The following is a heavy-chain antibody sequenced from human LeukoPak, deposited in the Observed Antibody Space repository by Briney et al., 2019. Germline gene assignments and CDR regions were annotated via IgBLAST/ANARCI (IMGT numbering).Heavy chain of an antibody. J-gene: IGHJ3*02. V-gene: IGHV4-30-2*01. Sequence: PSETLSLTCAVSGGSISSGGYSWSWIRQPPGKGLEWIGYIYYSGSTYYNPSLKSRVTISVDRSKNQFSLKLSSVTAADTAVYYCAREGGRGYSGLKRNAFDIWGQGTMVTVSS. CDR2: IYYSGST. D-gene: IGHD5-12*01. CDR3: AREGGRGYSGLKRNAFDI. CDR1: GGSISSGGYS.